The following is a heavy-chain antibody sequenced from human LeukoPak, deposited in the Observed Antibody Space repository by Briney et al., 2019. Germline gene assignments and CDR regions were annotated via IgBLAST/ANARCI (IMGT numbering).Heavy chain of an antibody. J-gene: IGHJ4*02. Sequence: ASVKVSCKASGNTFTKYSINWVRQAPGQGLEWMGWINTNTGNPTYPQGFTGRFVSSLDISVNTAYLQISSLKAEDTGLYYCEREEDNYDSSGYFDYWGQGTLVTVSS. CDR3: EREEDNYDSSGYFDY. V-gene: IGHV7-4-1*02. D-gene: IGHD3-22*01. CDR2: INTNTGNP. CDR1: GNTFTKYS.